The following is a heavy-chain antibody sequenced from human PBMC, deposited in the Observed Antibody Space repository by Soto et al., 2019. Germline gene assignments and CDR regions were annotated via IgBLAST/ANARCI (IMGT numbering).Heavy chain of an antibody. V-gene: IGHV3-7*01. Sequence: GGSLRLSCAASGFTFGGYWVSWVRQAPGKGLEWVANIKQDGSEKYYVDSVKGRFTISRDNAKNSLYLQMNSLRAEDTAVYYCARAGDFWSGRNWFDPWGQGTLVTVSS. CDR2: IKQDGSEK. CDR3: ARAGDFWSGRNWFDP. J-gene: IGHJ5*02. CDR1: GFTFGGYW. D-gene: IGHD3-3*01.